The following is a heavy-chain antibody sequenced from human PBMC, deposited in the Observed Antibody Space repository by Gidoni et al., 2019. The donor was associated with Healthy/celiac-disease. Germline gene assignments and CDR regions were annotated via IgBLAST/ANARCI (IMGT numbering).Heavy chain of an antibody. J-gene: IGHJ4*02. Sequence: QLQLQQSGPGLVKPSQTLSLTCALSGDSVSSNSAAWNWIRQSTSRGLEWLGRTYYRSKWYNDYAVSVKSRITINPDTSKNQFSLQLNSVTPEDTAVYYCARGIQQLDTLIFDYWGQGTLVTVSS. CDR2: TYYRSKWYN. V-gene: IGHV6-1*01. D-gene: IGHD6-13*01. CDR1: GDSVSSNSAA. CDR3: ARGIQQLDTLIFDY.